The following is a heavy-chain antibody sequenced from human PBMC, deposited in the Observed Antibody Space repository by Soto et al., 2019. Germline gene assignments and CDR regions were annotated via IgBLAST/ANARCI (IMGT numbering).Heavy chain of an antibody. CDR2: TYYRAKWYN. J-gene: IGHJ6*02. Sequence: QTVSLTCAISWDSVSSNSAAWNLISKSPSRGLELLGRTYYRAKWYNDYAVSVKSRITINPDTSKNQFSLQLDSVTPDDTAVYYCTRQRSDSYYYGLDVWGQGTTVTVSS. V-gene: IGHV6-1*01. CDR1: WDSVSSNSAA. CDR3: TRQRSDSYYYGLDV.